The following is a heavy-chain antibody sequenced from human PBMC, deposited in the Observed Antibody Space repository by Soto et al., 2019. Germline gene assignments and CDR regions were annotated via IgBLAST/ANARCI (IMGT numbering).Heavy chain of an antibody. Sequence: EVQLVESGGGLVQPGVSLRLSCAASGFTFSKNWMGWVRQTPEKGLEWVANIKEDGIAKYYVDSVRGRFTISRDNAMNSVYLQMNGLSAEDAAVYYCAPHGDASFDYWGQGTRVNVSS. CDR1: GFTFSKNW. V-gene: IGHV3-7*01. J-gene: IGHJ4*02. CDR2: IKEDGIAK. D-gene: IGHD4-17*01. CDR3: APHGDASFDY.